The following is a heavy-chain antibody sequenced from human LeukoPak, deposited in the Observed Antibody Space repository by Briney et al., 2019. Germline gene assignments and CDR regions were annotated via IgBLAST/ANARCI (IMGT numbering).Heavy chain of an antibody. CDR3: ARDPDSRYSSSHDAFDI. CDR1: GGSISSHY. V-gene: IGHV4-59*11. D-gene: IGHD6-6*01. Sequence: AESLTLTCAVSGGSISSHYMSWIRQPPGKGLEWIGHIYYIGSTNYNPSLESRVTISVDSSKNQFSLRLISVTAADTAVYYCARDPDSRYSSSHDAFDIWGQGTMVTVSS. CDR2: IYYIGST. J-gene: IGHJ3*02.